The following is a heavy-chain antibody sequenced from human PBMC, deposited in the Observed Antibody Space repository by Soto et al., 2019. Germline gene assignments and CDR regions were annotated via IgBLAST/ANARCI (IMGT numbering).Heavy chain of an antibody. Sequence: QVQLQESGPGLVKPSETLSLTCSVSGDAISRHYWSWIRQSPGKGLEWLGYFFHTGTALYNPSLKCRVSMSVDTSKNQFSLRLTSVIPADTAVYFCARNYGGNSQFFDLWGRGTLVTVSS. J-gene: IGHJ2*01. CDR3: ARNYGGNSQFFDL. V-gene: IGHV4-59*11. CDR2: FFHTGTA. CDR1: GDAISRHY. D-gene: IGHD4-17*01.